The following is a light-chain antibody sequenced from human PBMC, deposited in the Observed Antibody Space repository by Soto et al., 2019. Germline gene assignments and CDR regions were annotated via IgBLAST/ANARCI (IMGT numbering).Light chain of an antibody. Sequence: EIVLTQSPGTLSVFPGERATLSCRASQSVGSYLAWYQQKSGQAPRLLIYGASSRATGIPDRFSGSGSGTDFTLTISRLEPEDFAIYYCQQYSSSPRTFGQGTKVEIK. CDR2: GAS. CDR1: QSVGSY. J-gene: IGKJ1*01. CDR3: QQYSSSPRT. V-gene: IGKV3-20*01.